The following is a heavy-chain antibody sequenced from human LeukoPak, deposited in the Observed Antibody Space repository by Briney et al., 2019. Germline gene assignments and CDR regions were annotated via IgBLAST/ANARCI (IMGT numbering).Heavy chain of an antibody. Sequence: GESLKISCKGSGYSFTSYWIGWVRQMPGKGLEWMGIIYPGDSDTRYRPSFQGQVTISAGKSISTAYLQWSSLKASDTAMYYCARGALGYCSSTSCYNFDYWGQGTLVTVSS. CDR2: IYPGDSDT. J-gene: IGHJ4*02. D-gene: IGHD2-2*01. CDR1: GYSFTSYW. CDR3: ARGALGYCSSTSCYNFDY. V-gene: IGHV5-51*01.